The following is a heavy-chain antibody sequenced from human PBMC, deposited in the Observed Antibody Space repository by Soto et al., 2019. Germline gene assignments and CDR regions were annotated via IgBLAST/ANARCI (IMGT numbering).Heavy chain of an antibody. CDR2: IKSKTDGGTT. D-gene: IGHD5-18*01. V-gene: IGHV3-15*07. CDR1: GFTFSNAW. J-gene: IGHJ6*02. CDR3: TTARIQLWLGVVDYYGMDV. Sequence: GGSLRLSCAASGFTFSNAWMNWVRQAPGKGLEWVGRIKSKTDGGTTDYAAPVKGRFTISRDDSKNTLYLQMNSLKTEDTAVYYCTTARIQLWLGVVDYYGMDVWGQGTTVTVSS.